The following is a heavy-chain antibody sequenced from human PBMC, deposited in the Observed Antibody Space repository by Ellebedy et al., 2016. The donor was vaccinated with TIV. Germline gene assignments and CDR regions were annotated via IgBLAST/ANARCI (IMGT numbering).Heavy chain of an antibody. CDR1: GGSISSSSYY. J-gene: IGHJ4*02. CDR3: ASDYGDYVSFDY. D-gene: IGHD4-17*01. V-gene: IGHV4-61*05. Sequence: SETLSLXXTVSGGSISSSSYYWGWIRQPPGKGLEWIGYIYYSGSTNYNPSLKSRVTISVDTSKNQFSLKLSSVTAADTAVYYCASDYGDYVSFDYWGQGTLVTVSS. CDR2: IYYSGST.